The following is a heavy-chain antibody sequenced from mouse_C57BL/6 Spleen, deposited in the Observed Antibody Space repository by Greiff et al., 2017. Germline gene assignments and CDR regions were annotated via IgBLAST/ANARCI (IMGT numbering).Heavy chain of an antibody. CDR2: IDPETGGT. CDR1: GYTFTDYE. CDR3: TRKVDGYSYWYFDV. D-gene: IGHD2-3*01. J-gene: IGHJ1*03. V-gene: IGHV1-15*01. Sequence: QVQLQQSGAELVRPWASVTLSCKASGYTFTDYEMHWVKQTPVHGLEWIGAIDPETGGTAYNQKFKGKAILTADKSSSTAYMELRSLTSEDSAVYYCTRKVDGYSYWYFDVWGTGTTVTVAS.